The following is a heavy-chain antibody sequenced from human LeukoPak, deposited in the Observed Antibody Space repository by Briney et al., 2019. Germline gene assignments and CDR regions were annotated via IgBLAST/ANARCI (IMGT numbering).Heavy chain of an antibody. CDR2: ISYDGSNK. CDR1: GFTFSSYG. CDR3: AKAKGDYDDY. J-gene: IGHJ4*02. V-gene: IGHV3-30*18. Sequence: GGSLRLSCAASGFTFSSYGMHWVRQAPGKGLEWVAVISYDGSNKYYADSVKGRFTISRDNPKNTLYLQMNSLRAEDTAVYYCAKAKGDYDDYWGQGTLVTVSS.